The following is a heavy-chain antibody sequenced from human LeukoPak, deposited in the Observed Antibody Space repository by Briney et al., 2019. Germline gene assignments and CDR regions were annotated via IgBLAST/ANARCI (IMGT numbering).Heavy chain of an antibody. V-gene: IGHV3-23*01. D-gene: IGHD5-12*01. CDR3: AKDGGGEYSGYDTWFDP. CDR1: GFAFSSYA. Sequence: GGSLRLSCAASGFAFSSYAMSWVRQAPGKGLEWVSAISGSGGSTYYADSVKGRFTISRDNSKNTLYLQMNSLRAEDTAVYYCAKDGGGEYSGYDTWFDPWGQGTLVTVSS. CDR2: ISGSGGST. J-gene: IGHJ5*02.